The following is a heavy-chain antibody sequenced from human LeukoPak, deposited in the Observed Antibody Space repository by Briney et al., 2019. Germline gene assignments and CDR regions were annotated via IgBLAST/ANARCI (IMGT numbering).Heavy chain of an antibody. V-gene: IGHV4-59*12. D-gene: IGHD2-15*01. CDR2: IYYSGGT. J-gene: IGHJ6*03. Sequence: SETLSLTCTVSGGSISSYYWSWIRQPPGKGLEWIGYIYYSGGTNYNPSLKSRVTTSVDTSKNQFSLKLSSVTAADTAVYYCAREHCSGGSCYSIYYYYYMDVWGKGTTVTVSS. CDR3: AREHCSGGSCYSIYYYYYMDV. CDR1: GGSISSYY.